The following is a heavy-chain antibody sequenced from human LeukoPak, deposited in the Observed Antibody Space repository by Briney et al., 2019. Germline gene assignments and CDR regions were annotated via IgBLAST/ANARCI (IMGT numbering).Heavy chain of an antibody. CDR1: GFTFSSYA. CDR3: ARGALVAYYDFWSGYYDY. V-gene: IGHV3-21*01. D-gene: IGHD3-3*01. Sequence: GGSLRLSCAASGFTFSSYAMSWVRQAPGKGLEWVSSISSSSSYIYYADSVKGRFTISRDNAKNSLYLQMNSLRAEDTAVYYCARGALVAYYDFWSGYYDYWGQGTLVTVSS. J-gene: IGHJ4*02. CDR2: ISSSSSYI.